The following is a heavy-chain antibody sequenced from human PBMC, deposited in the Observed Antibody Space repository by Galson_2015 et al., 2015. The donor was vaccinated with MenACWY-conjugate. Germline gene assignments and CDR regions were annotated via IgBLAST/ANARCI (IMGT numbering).Heavy chain of an antibody. V-gene: IGHV1-8*01. Sequence: NSGNTGYAQKFQGRVTMTRNTSITTAYMELSSLNSEDTAVYFCARLTGGRFDLWGQGTLVTVSS. CDR2: NSGNT. J-gene: IGHJ4*02. CDR3: ARLTGGRFDL. D-gene: IGHD7-27*01.